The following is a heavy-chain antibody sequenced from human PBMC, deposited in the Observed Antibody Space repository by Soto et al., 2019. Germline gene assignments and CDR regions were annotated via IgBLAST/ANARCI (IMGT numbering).Heavy chain of an antibody. D-gene: IGHD3-22*01. CDR3: ARDCDSSGYYQWFDP. CDR1: GFTFSSYS. V-gene: IGHV3-21*01. J-gene: IGHJ5*02. CDR2: ISSSSSYI. Sequence: PGGSLRLSCAASGFTFSSYSMNWVRQAPGKGLEWVSSISSSSSYIYYADSVEGRFTISRDNAKNSLYLQMNSLRAEDTAVYYCARDCDSSGYYQWFDPWGQGTLVTVS.